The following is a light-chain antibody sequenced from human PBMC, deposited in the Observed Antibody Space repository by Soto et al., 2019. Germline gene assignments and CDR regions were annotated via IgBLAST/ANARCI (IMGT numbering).Light chain of an antibody. J-gene: IGKJ1*01. Sequence: EIVLTQSPGTLSLSPGERATLSCRASQSVTSNFLAWYRQKPGQAPRLLIYDASNRATGIPARFSGSGSGTDFTLTISSLEPEDFAVYYCQQRSNWPQTFGQGTKVDIK. CDR2: DAS. V-gene: IGKV3-11*01. CDR3: QQRSNWPQT. CDR1: QSVTSN.